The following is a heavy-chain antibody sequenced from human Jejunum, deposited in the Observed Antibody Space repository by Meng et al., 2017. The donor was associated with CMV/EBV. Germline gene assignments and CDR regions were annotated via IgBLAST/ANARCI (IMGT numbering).Heavy chain of an antibody. CDR3: TRSSGGYNDY. D-gene: IGHD1-1*01. CDR2: IRNKVSSYST. Sequence: VPVGGSGGGLVQPGGSLRLSCAASGFTFSDLYMDWFRQTPGEGLEWVGRIRNKVSSYSTDYAASVKGRFTISRDDSKNSLFLQMTSLETEDTAVYYCTRSSGGYNDYWGQGTLVTVSS. J-gene: IGHJ4*02. V-gene: IGHV3-72*01. CDR1: GFTFSDLY.